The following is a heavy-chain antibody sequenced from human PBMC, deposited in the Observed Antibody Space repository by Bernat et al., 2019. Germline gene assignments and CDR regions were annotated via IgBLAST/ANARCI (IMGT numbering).Heavy chain of an antibody. Sequence: EGQLVESGGGLVQPGGSLRLSCAASEFSFSSYEMTWVRQAPGTGLEWVSYMPSGSVSVISYADSVKGRFTISKDNAKNSLHLQKESLTDEDTAVYDCARRVTVGPFDIWGQGTMVIVSS. D-gene: IGHD4-23*01. J-gene: IGHJ3*02. CDR3: ARRVTVGPFDI. CDR1: EFSFSSYE. CDR2: MPSGSVSVI. V-gene: IGHV3-48*03.